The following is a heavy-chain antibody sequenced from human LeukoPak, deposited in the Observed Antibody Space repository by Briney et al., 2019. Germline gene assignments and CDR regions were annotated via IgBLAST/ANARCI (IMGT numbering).Heavy chain of an antibody. CDR1: GFTFSSCA. D-gene: IGHD3-22*01. Sequence: GGSLRLSCAASGFTFSSCAMHWVRQAPGKGLEWVAVISYDGSNKYYADSVKGRFTISRDNSKNTLYLQMNSLRAEGTAVYYCARDSGYYYDSSGALLNPYYGMDVWGQGTTVTVSS. CDR2: ISYDGSNK. J-gene: IGHJ6*02. CDR3: ARDSGYYYDSSGALLNPYYGMDV. V-gene: IGHV3-30-3*01.